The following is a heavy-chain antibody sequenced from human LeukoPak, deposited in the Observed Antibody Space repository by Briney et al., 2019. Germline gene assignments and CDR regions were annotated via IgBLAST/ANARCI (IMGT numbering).Heavy chain of an antibody. J-gene: IGHJ4*02. CDR2: ISAYNGNT. D-gene: IGHD6-13*01. CDR3: ARGGIAAAGFDY. Sequence: GASVKVSCKASGYTFTSYGISWVRQAPGQGLEWMGWISAYNGNTNYAQKLQGRVTMTRNTSISTAYMELSSLRSEDTAVYYCARGGIAAAGFDYWGQGTLVTVSS. CDR1: GYTFTSYG. V-gene: IGHV1-18*01.